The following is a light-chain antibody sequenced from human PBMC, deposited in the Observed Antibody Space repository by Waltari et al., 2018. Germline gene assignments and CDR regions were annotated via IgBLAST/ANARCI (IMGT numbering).Light chain of an antibody. CDR1: QGINNW. CDR3: QQADSFPLT. Sequence: DIQMTQSPSSLSASVGDRVTMTCRASQGINNWLAWYQQVPGRAPKLLIYSASSLQSGVPSRFSGSVSGTNFTLTITSLQPEDFATYYCQQADSFPLTFGGGTKVEIK. V-gene: IGKV1-12*01. J-gene: IGKJ4*01. CDR2: SAS.